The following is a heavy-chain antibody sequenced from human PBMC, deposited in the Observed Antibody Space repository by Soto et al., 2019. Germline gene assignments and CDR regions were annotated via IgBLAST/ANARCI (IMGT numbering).Heavy chain of an antibody. CDR1: GYTFTNYG. D-gene: IGHD1-20*01. Sequence: QVQLVQSGAEVKKPGASVKVSCKASGYTFTNYGISWVRQAPGQGLEWMGWISAYNGNTDYVQKLQGRVTMTTDTHTSTAYMELRRLRSDDTAVYYCARPITSPDHLDIWGQGTMVTVSS. CDR2: ISAYNGNT. CDR3: ARPITSPDHLDI. J-gene: IGHJ3*02. V-gene: IGHV1-18*01.